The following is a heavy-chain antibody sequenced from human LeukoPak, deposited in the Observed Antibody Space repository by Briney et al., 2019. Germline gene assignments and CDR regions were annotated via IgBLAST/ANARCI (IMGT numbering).Heavy chain of an antibody. CDR3: ARAGIAAAGPPEY. CDR1: GGTFSSYA. D-gene: IGHD6-13*01. Sequence: SVKVSCKASGGTFSSYAISWVRQAPGQGLEWMGRIIPILGIANYAQKFQGRVTITADKSTSTAYMELSSLRSEDTAVYYCARAGIAAAGPPEYWGRGTLVTVSS. J-gene: IGHJ4*02. V-gene: IGHV1-69*04. CDR2: IIPILGIA.